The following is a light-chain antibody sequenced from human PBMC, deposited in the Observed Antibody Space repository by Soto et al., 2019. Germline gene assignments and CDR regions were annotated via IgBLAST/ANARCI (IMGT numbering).Light chain of an antibody. CDR2: DAS. V-gene: IGKV1-5*01. CDR1: QDIYDW. CDR3: QQYKSRRT. J-gene: IGKJ1*01. Sequence: ITQSPSTLPASVGDRLTITFWASQDIYDWLAWYQQKPGNATKFLIYDASTLQSGVPSRFSGNGSGTEFTLTISTLQPDDFGTYYCQQYKSRRTFGQGTKVDI.